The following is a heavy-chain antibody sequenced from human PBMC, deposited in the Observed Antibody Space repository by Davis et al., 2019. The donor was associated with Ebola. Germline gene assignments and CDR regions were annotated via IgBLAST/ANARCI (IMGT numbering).Heavy chain of an antibody. CDR3: ARGKKVARMGSWFDS. CDR2: MNSNSGNT. J-gene: IGHJ5*01. CDR1: GYTFTNYD. D-gene: IGHD5-12*01. Sequence: ASVQVSCMASGYTFTNYDVHWVRQGTGQGLEWIGWMNSNSGNTGYGQKFQGTVTMTRNTSISTAYMELSSLTSEDTAVYYCARGKKVARMGSWFDSWGQGTLVTVSS. V-gene: IGHV1-8*02.